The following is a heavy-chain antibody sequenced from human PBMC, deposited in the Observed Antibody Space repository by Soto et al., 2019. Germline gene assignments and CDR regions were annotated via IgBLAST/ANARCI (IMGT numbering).Heavy chain of an antibody. D-gene: IGHD1-7*01. Sequence: GGSLRLSCAASGFTFSSYSMNWVRQAPGKGLEWVSSISSSSSYIYYADSVKGRFTISRDNAKNSLYLQMNSLRAEDTAVYYCARDIAGTTPSWFDPWGQGTLVTVSS. CDR1: GFTFSSYS. CDR3: ARDIAGTTPSWFDP. J-gene: IGHJ5*02. CDR2: ISSSSSYI. V-gene: IGHV3-21*04.